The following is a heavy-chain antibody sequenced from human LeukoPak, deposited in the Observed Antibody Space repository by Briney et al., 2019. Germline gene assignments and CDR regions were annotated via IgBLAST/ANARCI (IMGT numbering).Heavy chain of an antibody. CDR1: GGSFSGYY. CDR2: INHSGST. CDR3: ARGPKNRSFWRSYRRSHYFDY. D-gene: IGHD3-16*02. V-gene: IGHV4-34*01. J-gene: IGHJ4*02. Sequence: SETLSLTCAVYGGSFSGYYWSWVRQPPGKGLEWVGEINHSGSTNYNPSSTSRVTISVVTSKNHFSLKLSSVTAADTAVYYCARGPKNRSFWRSYRRSHYFDYWGQGTLVTVSS.